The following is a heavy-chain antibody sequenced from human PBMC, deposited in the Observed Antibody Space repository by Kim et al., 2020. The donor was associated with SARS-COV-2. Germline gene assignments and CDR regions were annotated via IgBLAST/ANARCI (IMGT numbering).Heavy chain of an antibody. J-gene: IGHJ4*02. CDR1: GYSFTTEW. V-gene: IGHV5-51*01. CDR2: IRPVNSVI. D-gene: IGHD2-8*01. CDR3: VRCTYGDGDGD. Sequence: GESLKIFCKASGYSFTTEWIGWVRQMPGKGLEWMGIIRPVNSVIRYSLSFQGQVIISADKSIITAYLHCIILKASETAINYCVRCTYGDGDGDRGQGTVV.